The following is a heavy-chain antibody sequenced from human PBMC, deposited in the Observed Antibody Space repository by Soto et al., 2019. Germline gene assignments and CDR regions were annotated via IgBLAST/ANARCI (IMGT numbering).Heavy chain of an antibody. D-gene: IGHD3-22*01. J-gene: IGHJ4*02. CDR1: GGTFSSYA. Sequence: SVKVSCKASGGTFSSYAISWVRQAPGQGLEWMGGIIPIFGTANYAQKFQGRVTITADESTSTAYMELSSLRSEDTAVYYCARAPYYYDSSGYPFVTYYFDYWGQGTLVTVSS. CDR2: IIPIFGTA. V-gene: IGHV1-69*13. CDR3: ARAPYYYDSSGYPFVTYYFDY.